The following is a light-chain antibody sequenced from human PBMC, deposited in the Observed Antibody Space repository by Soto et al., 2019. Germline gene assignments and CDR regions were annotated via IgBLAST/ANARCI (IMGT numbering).Light chain of an antibody. CDR1: QSISTL. CDR3: QQYHTYWT. CDR2: ESS. J-gene: IGKJ1*01. V-gene: IGKV1-5*03. Sequence: IQMTQSPSTLSASVGDSVTITCRASQSISTLTAWYQQKPGKAPRLLLYESSVLESGVPSRFSGDGSGTDLTLTISGLQPDDSAIYYCQQYHTYWTFGQGTKVEVK.